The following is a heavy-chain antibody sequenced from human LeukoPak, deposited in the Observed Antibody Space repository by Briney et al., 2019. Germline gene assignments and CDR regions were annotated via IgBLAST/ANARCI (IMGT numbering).Heavy chain of an antibody. CDR1: GGSFSGYY. Sequence: SETLSLTCAVYGGSFSGYYWSWIRQPPGKGLEWIGEINHSGSTNYNPSLKSRVTISVDTSKNQFSLKLSSVTAADAAVYYCARGARFDYWGQGTLVTVSS. J-gene: IGHJ4*02. CDR2: INHSGST. V-gene: IGHV4-34*01. CDR3: ARGARFDY.